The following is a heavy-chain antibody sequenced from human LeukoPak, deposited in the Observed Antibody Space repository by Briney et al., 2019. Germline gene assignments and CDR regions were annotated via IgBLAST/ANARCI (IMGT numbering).Heavy chain of an antibody. CDR3: ARGSQWGSGSYYKDY. CDR1: GYSISSGYY. V-gene: IGHV4-38-2*02. J-gene: IGHJ4*02. Sequence: NPSETLSLTCTVSGYSISSGYYWGWIRQPPGKGLEWIGSIYHSGSTYYNPSLKSRVTISVDTSKNQFSLKLSSVTAADTAVYYCARGSQWGSGSYYKDYWGQGTLVTVSS. D-gene: IGHD3-10*01. CDR2: IYHSGST.